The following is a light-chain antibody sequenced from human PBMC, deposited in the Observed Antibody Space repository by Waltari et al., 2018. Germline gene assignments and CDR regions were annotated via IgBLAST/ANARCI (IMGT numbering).Light chain of an antibody. J-gene: IGKJ1*01. V-gene: IGKV3D-15*01. CDR1: QSVRST. Sequence: IVMPQSPATLSLSPGESATLSCRASQSVRSTFAWFEQKPGQPPRLLIYGTSTRATGIPARFTGSGSGTEFSLTISSLQPEDFATYYCQQYDYWPWTFGQGTRVETK. CDR3: QQYDYWPWT. CDR2: GTS.